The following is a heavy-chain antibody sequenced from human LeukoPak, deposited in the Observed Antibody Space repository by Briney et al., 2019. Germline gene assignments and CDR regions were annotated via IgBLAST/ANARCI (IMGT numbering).Heavy chain of an antibody. CDR3: ARLEGGYYDSSGYFDY. V-gene: IGHV5-51*01. D-gene: IGHD3-22*01. Sequence: GESLKISCKGSGYSFSNYWIGWVRQMPGKGLEWMGIVYPGDSDTRYSPSFQGQVTLSADKSINTAYLQWSTLKASDTAMYYCARLEGGYYDSSGYFDYWGQGTLVTVSS. CDR1: GYSFSNYW. J-gene: IGHJ4*02. CDR2: VYPGDSDT.